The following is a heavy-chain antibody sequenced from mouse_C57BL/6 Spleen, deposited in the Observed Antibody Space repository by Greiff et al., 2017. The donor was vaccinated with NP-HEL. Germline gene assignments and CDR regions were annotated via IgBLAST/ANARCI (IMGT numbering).Heavy chain of an antibody. J-gene: IGHJ3*01. CDR2: IWTGGGT. D-gene: IGHD1-1*01. CDR1: GFSLTSYA. Sequence: QVQLKESGPGLVAPSQSLSITCTVSGFSLTSYAISWVRQPPGKGLEWLGVIWTGGGTNYNSALKSRLSISKDNSKSQVFLKMNSLQTDDTARYYCAAHYYGSSYDSWFAYWGQGTLVTVSA. V-gene: IGHV2-9-1*01. CDR3: AAHYYGSSYDSWFAY.